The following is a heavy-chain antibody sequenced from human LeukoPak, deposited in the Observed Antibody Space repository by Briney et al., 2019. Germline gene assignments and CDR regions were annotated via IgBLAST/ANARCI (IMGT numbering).Heavy chain of an antibody. CDR2: INHSGST. CDR3: ARGVCGGDCYFDDY. D-gene: IGHD2-21*02. V-gene: IGHV4-34*01. J-gene: IGHJ4*02. Sequence: SETLSLTCAVYGGSFSGYYWSWIRQPPGKGLEWIGEINHSGSTNYNPSLKSRVTISVDTSKNQFSLKLSSVTAADTAVYYCARGVCGGDCYFDDYWGQGTLVTVSS. CDR1: GGSFSGYY.